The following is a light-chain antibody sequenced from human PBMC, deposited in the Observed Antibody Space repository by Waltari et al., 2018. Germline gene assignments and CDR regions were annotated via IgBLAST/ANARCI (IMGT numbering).Light chain of an antibody. CDR3: QQYDSYPPWT. CDR2: AGS. Sequence: EIVMTRSPATLSVSPGERVTLTCRASQSVNSNFAWYQQKPGQAPRLLIYAGSVKATGIPARFSGSGSGTEFTLTISSLQSEDFAVYYCQQYDSYPPWTFGQGTKVEI. J-gene: IGKJ1*01. CDR1: QSVNSN. V-gene: IGKV3-15*01.